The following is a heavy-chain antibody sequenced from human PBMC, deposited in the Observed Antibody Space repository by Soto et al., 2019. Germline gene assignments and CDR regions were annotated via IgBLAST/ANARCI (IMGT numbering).Heavy chain of an antibody. CDR2: ISAYNGNT. V-gene: IGHV1-18*01. CDR1: GYTFTSDG. D-gene: IGHD3-10*01. J-gene: IGHJ6*02. Sequence: SAKVSCKASGYTFTSDGISWVRQAPGQGLEWMGWISAYNGNTNYAQKLQGRVTMTTDTSTSTAYMELRSLRSDDTAVYYCARDPGGEIYGMDVWGQGTTVTVSS. CDR3: ARDPGGEIYGMDV.